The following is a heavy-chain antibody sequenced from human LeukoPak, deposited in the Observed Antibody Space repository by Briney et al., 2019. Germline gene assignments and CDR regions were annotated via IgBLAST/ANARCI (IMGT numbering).Heavy chain of an antibody. CDR1: GYTFTSYY. J-gene: IGHJ4*02. CDR3: AREDSSGWYQRDRFDY. D-gene: IGHD6-19*01. Sequence: ASVKVSCKASGYTFTSYYMHWVRQAPGQGLEWMGIINPSGGSTSYAQKFQGRGTMTRDTSTSTVYMELSSLRSEDTDVYYCAREDSSGWYQRDRFDYWGQGTLVTVSS. V-gene: IGHV1-46*01. CDR2: INPSGGST.